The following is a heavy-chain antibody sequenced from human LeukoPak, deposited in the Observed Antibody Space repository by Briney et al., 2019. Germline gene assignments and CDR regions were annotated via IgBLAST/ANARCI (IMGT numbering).Heavy chain of an antibody. CDR3: ARGRQQLRFDP. J-gene: IGHJ5*02. D-gene: IGHD6-13*01. CDR1: AYTFSAYF. V-gene: IGHV1-8*03. CDR2: INPNSGNT. Sequence: GASVKVSCRASAYTFSAYFVHWVRQAPGQGLEWMGRINPNSGNTGYAQKFQGRVTITRNTSISTAYMELSSLRSEDTAVYYCARGRQQLRFDPWGQGTLVTVSS.